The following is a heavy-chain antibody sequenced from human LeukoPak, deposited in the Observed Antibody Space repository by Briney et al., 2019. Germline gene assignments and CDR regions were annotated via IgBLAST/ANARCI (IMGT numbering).Heavy chain of an antibody. CDR2: IWYDGSNK. CDR3: AKSEPGYSSGCPDY. J-gene: IGHJ4*02. D-gene: IGHD6-19*01. CDR1: GFTFSSYG. V-gene: IGHV3-30*02. Sequence: GGSLRLSCAASGFTFSSYGMHWVRQAPGKGLEWVAVIWYDGSNKYYADSVKGRFTISRDNSKNTLYLQMNSLRAEDTAVYYCAKSEPGYSSGCPDYWGQGTLVTVSS.